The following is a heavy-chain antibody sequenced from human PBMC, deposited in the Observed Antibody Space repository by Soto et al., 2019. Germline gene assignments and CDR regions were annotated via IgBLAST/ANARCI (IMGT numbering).Heavy chain of an antibody. V-gene: IGHV3-30-3*01. Sequence: HPGGSLRLSCAASGFTFSSYAMHWVRQAPGKGLEWVAVISYDGSNKYYADSVKGRFTISRDNSKNTLYLQMNSLRAEDTAVYYCAREFTMFRGVIIGRGTNYYYYGMDVWGQGTTVTVSS. CDR2: ISYDGSNK. J-gene: IGHJ6*02. D-gene: IGHD3-10*01. CDR1: GFTFSSYA. CDR3: AREFTMFRGVIIGRGTNYYYYGMDV.